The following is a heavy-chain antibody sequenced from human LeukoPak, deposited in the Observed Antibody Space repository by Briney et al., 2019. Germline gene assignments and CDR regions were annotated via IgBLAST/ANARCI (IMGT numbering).Heavy chain of an antibody. CDR3: ARDGTAPGLYFDL. D-gene: IGHD6-13*01. V-gene: IGHV3-7*01. Sequence: GGSLRLSCAVSGFTFSDYWMNWVRQAPRKGLEWVASIRQDGGEKSYVDSVKGRFTISRDNTKNSLHLQMSSLRAEDTAVYYCARDGTAPGLYFDLWGQGTLVTVSS. J-gene: IGHJ4*02. CDR1: GFTFSDYW. CDR2: IRQDGGEK.